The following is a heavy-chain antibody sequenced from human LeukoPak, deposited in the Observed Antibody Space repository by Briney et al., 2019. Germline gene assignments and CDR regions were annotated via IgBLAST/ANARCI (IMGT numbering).Heavy chain of an antibody. CDR3: ARDPLAAFDI. Sequence: SETLSLTCTVSGGSISSTSYYWGWIRQPLGKGLEWIGYIYYSGNTNYNPSLKSRVTISVDTSKNQFSLKLSSVTAADTAVYYCARDPLAAFDIWGQGTMVTVSS. V-gene: IGHV4-61*05. J-gene: IGHJ3*02. CDR1: GGSISSTSYY. CDR2: IYYSGNT.